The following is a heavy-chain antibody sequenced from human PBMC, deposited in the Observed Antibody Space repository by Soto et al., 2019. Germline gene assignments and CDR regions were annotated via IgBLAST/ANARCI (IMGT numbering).Heavy chain of an antibody. CDR1: GGSSSSSSYY. CDR3: ARQVMIVVVTGAFDI. V-gene: IGHV4-39*01. J-gene: IGHJ3*02. Sequence: SETLSLTCTVSGGSSSSSSYYWGWIRQPPGKGLEWIGSIYYSGSTYYNPSLKSRVTISVDTSKNQFSLKLSSVTAADTAVYYCARQVMIVVVTGAFDIWGQGTMVTVSS. CDR2: IYYSGST. D-gene: IGHD3-22*01.